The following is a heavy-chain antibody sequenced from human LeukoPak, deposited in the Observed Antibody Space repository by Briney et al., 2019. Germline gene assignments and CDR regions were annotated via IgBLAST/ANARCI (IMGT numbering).Heavy chain of an antibody. CDR3: ETYDSSGYYYFDY. CDR2: FDPEDGET. D-gene: IGHD3-22*01. V-gene: IGHV1-24*01. Sequence: ASAKVSCKVSGYTLTELSMHWVRQAPGKGLEWMGGFDPEDGETIYAQKFQGRVTMTEDTSTDTAYMELSSLRSEDTAVYYCETYDSSGYYYFDYWGQGTLVTVSS. CDR1: GYTLTELS. J-gene: IGHJ4*02.